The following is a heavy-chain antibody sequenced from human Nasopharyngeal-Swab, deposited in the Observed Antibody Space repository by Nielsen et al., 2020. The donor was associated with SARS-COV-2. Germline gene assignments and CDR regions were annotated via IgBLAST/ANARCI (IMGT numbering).Heavy chain of an antibody. J-gene: IGHJ4*01. CDR2: INPNSGDT. CDR1: GYTFTDYF. D-gene: IGHD3-10*01. CDR3: VRDDGDVPGITGSGPTGGF. V-gene: IGHV1-2*06. Sequence: ASVKVSCKASGYTFTDYFMHWVRQAPGQGLEWMGRINPNSGDTKYAEIFRDRVTVTRDTSITTVYMELSSLRSDETAVYYCVRDDGDVPGITGSGPTGGFWGQGTLVTVSS.